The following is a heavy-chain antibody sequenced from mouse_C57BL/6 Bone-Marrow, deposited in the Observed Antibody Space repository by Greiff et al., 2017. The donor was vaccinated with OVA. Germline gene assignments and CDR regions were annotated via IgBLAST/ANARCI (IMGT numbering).Heavy chain of an antibody. D-gene: IGHD3-3*01. V-gene: IGHV1-26*01. CDR2: INPNNGGT. CDR3: ARTNLGY. CDR1: GYTFTDYY. Sequence: EVQLQQSGPELVKPGASVKISCKASGYTFTDYYMNWVKQSHGKSLEWIGDINPNNGGTSYNQKFKGKATLTVDKSSSTAYMELRSLTSEDSAVYYCARTNLGYWGQGTTLTVSS. J-gene: IGHJ2*01.